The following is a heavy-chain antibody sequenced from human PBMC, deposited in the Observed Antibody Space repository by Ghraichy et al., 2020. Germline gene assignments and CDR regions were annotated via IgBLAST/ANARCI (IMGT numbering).Heavy chain of an antibody. Sequence: SETLSLTCAVSGGSISNSNWWRWVRQPPGKGLEWIGEIYYSGSTNYNPSLKSRVTISVDTSKNQFSLKLSSVTAADTAVYYCARDRTATAGLAVWGQGTLVTVSS. CDR1: GGSISNSNW. J-gene: IGHJ4*02. D-gene: IGHD6-13*01. CDR2: IYYSGST. V-gene: IGHV4-4*02. CDR3: ARDRTATAGLAV.